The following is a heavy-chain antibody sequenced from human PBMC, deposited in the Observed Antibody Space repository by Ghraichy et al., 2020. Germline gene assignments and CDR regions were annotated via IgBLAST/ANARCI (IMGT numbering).Heavy chain of an antibody. Sequence: GGSLRLSCAASGFTFRNYNMNWVRQAPGKGLEWVSFISSSSSTIYYADSVKGRFNISSNNAKKSLYLQMNSMRAEDTAGYYCARDNYGGDWGQGTLVTVSA. CDR1: GFTFRNYN. V-gene: IGHV3-48*01. CDR2: ISSSSSTI. J-gene: IGHJ4*02. D-gene: IGHD4-23*01. CDR3: ARDNYGGD.